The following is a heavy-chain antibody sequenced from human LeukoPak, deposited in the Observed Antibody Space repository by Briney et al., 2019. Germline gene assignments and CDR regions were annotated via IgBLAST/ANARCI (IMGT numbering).Heavy chain of an antibody. J-gene: IGHJ6*02. CDR1: GGTFSSYA. CDR2: IIPIFGTA. V-gene: IGHV1-69*13. D-gene: IGHD6-6*01. CDR3: ASALSSSSSYYYYYGMDV. Sequence: SVKVSCKASGGTFSSYAISWVRQAPGQGLEWMGGIIPIFGTANYAQKFQGRVTITADESTSTVYMELSSLRSEDTAVYYCASALSSSSSYYYYYGMDVWGQGTTVTVSS.